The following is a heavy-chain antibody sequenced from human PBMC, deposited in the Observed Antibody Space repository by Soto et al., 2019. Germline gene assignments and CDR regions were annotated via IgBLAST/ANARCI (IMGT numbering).Heavy chain of an antibody. D-gene: IGHD1-26*01. Sequence: QVQLVESGGGVVQPGRSLRLSCAASGFTFSSYAMHWVRQAPGKGLEWVAVISYDGSNKYYADSVKGRFTISRDNSKNTLYLQMNGLRAEDTAVYYCARAVYSGSCLDYWGQGTLVTVSS. CDR1: GFTFSSYA. CDR3: ARAVYSGSCLDY. V-gene: IGHV3-30-3*01. J-gene: IGHJ4*02. CDR2: ISYDGSNK.